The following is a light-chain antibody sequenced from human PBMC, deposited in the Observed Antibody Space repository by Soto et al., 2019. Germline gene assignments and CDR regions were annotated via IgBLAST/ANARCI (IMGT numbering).Light chain of an antibody. CDR2: DNN. CDR3: QSYDSSLSGSV. V-gene: IGLV1-40*01. Sequence: QSVLTQPPSVSGAPGQRVTISCTGSSSNIGAGYDVHWYQQVPGTAPKLLISDNNNRPSGVPDRFSGSKSGTSASLAITGLQAEDEAEYHCQSYDSSLSGSVFGGGTKVTVL. CDR1: SSNIGAGYD. J-gene: IGLJ2*01.